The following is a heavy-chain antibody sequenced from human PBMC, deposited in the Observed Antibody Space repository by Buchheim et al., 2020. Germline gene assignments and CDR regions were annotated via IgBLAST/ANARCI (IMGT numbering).Heavy chain of an antibody. D-gene: IGHD3-3*01. CDR1: GFTLSSYS. CDR2: ISHTSGTI. J-gene: IGHJ4*02. V-gene: IGHV3-48*01. Sequence: EVQLVESVGGLVQPGGSLRLSCAASGFTLSSYSMNWVRQAPGKGLEWVSYISHTSGTIYYADSVKGRFTISRHNAKNSLYLQMNSLRGEDTAVYYCARVRSGYYVDYWGQGTL. CDR3: ARVRSGYYVDY.